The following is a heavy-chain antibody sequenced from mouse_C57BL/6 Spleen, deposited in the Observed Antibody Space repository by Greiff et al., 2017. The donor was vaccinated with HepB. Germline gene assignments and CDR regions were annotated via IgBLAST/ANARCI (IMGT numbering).Heavy chain of an antibody. CDR3: ARWRLLNTRYYFDY. D-gene: IGHD5-2*01. CDR1: GYAFSSSW. CDR2: IYPGDGDT. Sequence: LQESGPELVKPGASVKISCKASGYAFSSSWMNWVKQRPGKGLEWIGRIYPGDGDTNYNGKFKGKATLTADKSSSTAYMQLSSLTSEDSAVYFWARWRLLNTRYYFDYWGQGTTLTVSS. V-gene: IGHV1-82*01. J-gene: IGHJ2*01.